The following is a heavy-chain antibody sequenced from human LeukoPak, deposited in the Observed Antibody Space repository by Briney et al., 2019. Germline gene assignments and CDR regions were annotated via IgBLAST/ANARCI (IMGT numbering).Heavy chain of an antibody. Sequence: ASVKVSCKVSGYTLTELSMHWVRQAPGKGLEWMGGFGPEDGETIYAHKFQGRVTMTEDTSTDTAYMELSSLRSEDTAVYICATEGHYSSSWYFDYWGQGSLVTVSS. V-gene: IGHV1-24*01. CDR2: FGPEDGET. CDR1: GYTLTELS. CDR3: ATEGHYSSSWYFDY. D-gene: IGHD6-13*01. J-gene: IGHJ4*02.